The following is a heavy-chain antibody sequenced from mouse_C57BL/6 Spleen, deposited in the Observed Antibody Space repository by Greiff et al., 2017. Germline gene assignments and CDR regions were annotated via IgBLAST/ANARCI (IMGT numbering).Heavy chain of an antibody. CDR3: ARSGDYGSSPGWFAY. CDR1: GYAFSSYW. D-gene: IGHD1-1*01. Sequence: QVQLQQSGAELVKPGASVKISCKASGYAFSSYWMNWVKQRPGKGLEWIGQIYPGDGDTNYNGKFKGKATLTADKSSSTAYMQLSSLTSEDSAVYFCARSGDYGSSPGWFAYWGQGTLVTVSA. CDR2: IYPGDGDT. V-gene: IGHV1-80*01. J-gene: IGHJ3*01.